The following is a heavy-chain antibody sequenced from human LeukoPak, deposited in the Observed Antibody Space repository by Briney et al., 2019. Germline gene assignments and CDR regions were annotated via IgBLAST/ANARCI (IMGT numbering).Heavy chain of an antibody. J-gene: IGHJ4*02. V-gene: IGHV4-34*01. CDR2: INHSGST. CDR3: ARLTRGRGFDY. D-gene: IGHD1-14*01. Sequence: PSETLSLTCAVYGGSFSGYYWSWLRQPPGKGLEWIGEINHSGSTNYNPSLKSRVTISVDTSKNQFSLKLSSVTAADTAVYYCARLTRGRGFDYWGQGTLVTVSS. CDR1: GGSFSGYY.